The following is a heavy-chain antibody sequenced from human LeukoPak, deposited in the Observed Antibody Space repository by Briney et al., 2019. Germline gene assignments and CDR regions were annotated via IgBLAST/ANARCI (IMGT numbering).Heavy chain of an antibody. D-gene: IGHD3-10*02. CDR3: ARDIQLFSAFDY. CDR2: MSSSSSYI. CDR1: GFIFSSYS. J-gene: IGHJ4*02. Sequence: PGGSLTLSCAASGFIFSSYSMDCVRQAPAKGLEWVSSMSSSSSYIRYADSVKGRFTISRDNAKNSLYLQMNSLRAEDTAVYYCARDIQLFSAFDYWGQGTLVTVSS. V-gene: IGHV3-21*01.